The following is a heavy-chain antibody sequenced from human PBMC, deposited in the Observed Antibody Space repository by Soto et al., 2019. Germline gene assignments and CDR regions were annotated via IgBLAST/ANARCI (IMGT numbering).Heavy chain of an antibody. Sequence: QVQLVQSGAEVKKPGSSVKVSCKASGGTFSSYAISWVRQAPGQGLEWMGGIIPIFGTANYAQKFQGRFTITADESTSTDYMELSSLRSEDTAVYYCAGLDSSGYYYFDYWGQGTLVTVSS. CDR1: GGTFSSYA. CDR3: AGLDSSGYYYFDY. J-gene: IGHJ4*02. D-gene: IGHD3-22*01. CDR2: IIPIFGTA. V-gene: IGHV1-69*01.